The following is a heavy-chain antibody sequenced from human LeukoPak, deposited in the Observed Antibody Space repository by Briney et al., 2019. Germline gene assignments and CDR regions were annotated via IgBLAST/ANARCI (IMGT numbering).Heavy chain of an antibody. CDR1: GGSISSSSFH. J-gene: IGHJ6*03. D-gene: IGHD5-18*01. V-gene: IGHV4-61*05. CDR3: ARGPGYSYGFGRYYYYMDV. Sequence: SETLSLTCTVSGGSISSSSFHWGWIRQPPGKGLEWIGYIYYSGSTNYNPSLKSRVTISVDTSKNQFSLKLSSVTAANTAVYYCARGPGYSYGFGRYYYYMDVWGKGTTVTVSS. CDR2: IYYSGST.